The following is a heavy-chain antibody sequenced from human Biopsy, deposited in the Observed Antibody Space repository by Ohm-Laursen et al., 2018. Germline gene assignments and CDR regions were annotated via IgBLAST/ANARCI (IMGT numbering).Heavy chain of an antibody. J-gene: IGHJ4*02. CDR2: VTTTSSYI. D-gene: IGHD3-10*01. CDR1: GFDFSDYS. V-gene: IGHV3-21*04. CDR3: VKGTQLLED. Sequence: SLRLSCTATGFDFSDYSMSWVRQAPGKGLEWVSSVTTTSSYIYCADSVKGRFTISRDNAKNTVYLQMNSLRVEDTAVYYCVKGTQLLEDWGQGTQVTVSS.